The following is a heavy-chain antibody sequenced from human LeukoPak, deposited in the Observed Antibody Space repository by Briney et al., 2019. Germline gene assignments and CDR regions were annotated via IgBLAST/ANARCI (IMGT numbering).Heavy chain of an antibody. Sequence: GGSLRLSCEASGFTFSSYWMSWVRQAPGKGLEWVATIKQDGSEKYYVDSVKGRFTISRDNAKNSLYLQMNSLRAEDTAVYYCARDRGITIFGVLTYWGQGTLVTVSS. CDR3: ARDRGITIFGVLTY. CDR2: IKQDGSEK. V-gene: IGHV3-7*01. CDR1: GFTFSSYW. D-gene: IGHD3-3*01. J-gene: IGHJ4*02.